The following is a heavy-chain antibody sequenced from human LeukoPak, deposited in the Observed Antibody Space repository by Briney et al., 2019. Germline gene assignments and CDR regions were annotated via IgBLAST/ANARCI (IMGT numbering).Heavy chain of an antibody. CDR1: GGSISSYY. CDR2: IYTSGST. D-gene: IGHD6-6*01. J-gene: IGHJ4*02. Sequence: SETLSLTCTVSGGSISSYYWSWIRQPAGKGLEWIGGIYTSGSTNYNPSLKSRVTMSVDTSKNQFSLKLSSVTAADTAVYYCASTPRDSSSSYYFDYWGQGTLVTVSS. V-gene: IGHV4-4*07. CDR3: ASTPRDSSSSYYFDY.